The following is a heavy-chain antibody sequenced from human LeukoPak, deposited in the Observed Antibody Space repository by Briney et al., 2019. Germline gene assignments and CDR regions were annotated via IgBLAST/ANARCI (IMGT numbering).Heavy chain of an antibody. CDR1: GGSISSSNW. V-gene: IGHV4-4*02. Sequence: PSGTLSLTCAVSGGSISSSNWWSWVRPPPGKGLEWIGEIYHSGSTNYNPSLKSRVTISVDKSKNQFSLKLSSVTAADTAVYYCARVLLTFYGDYGWFDPWGQGTLVTVSS. J-gene: IGHJ5*02. CDR3: ARVLLTFYGDYGWFDP. D-gene: IGHD4-17*01. CDR2: IYHSGST.